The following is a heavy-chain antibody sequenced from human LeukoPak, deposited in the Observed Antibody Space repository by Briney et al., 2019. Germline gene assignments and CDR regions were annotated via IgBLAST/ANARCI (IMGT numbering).Heavy chain of an antibody. CDR3: ARGRVGCSGGSCYDY. CDR2: IIPIFGTA. D-gene: IGHD2-15*01. CDR1: GGTFSSYA. J-gene: IGHJ4*02. V-gene: IGHV1-69*05. Sequence: ASVKVSCKASGGTFSSYAISGVRQAPGQGLEWMGRIIPIFGTANYAQKFQGRVTITTDESTSTAYMELSSLRSEDTAVYYCARGRVGCSGGSCYDYWGQGTLVTVSS.